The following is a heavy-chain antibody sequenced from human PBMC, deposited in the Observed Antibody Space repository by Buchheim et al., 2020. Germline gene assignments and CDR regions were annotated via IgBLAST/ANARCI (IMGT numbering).Heavy chain of an antibody. Sequence: QVQLQESGPGLVKPSQTLSLTCTVSGGSISSGSYYWSWIRQPAGKGLEWIGRIYTSGSTNYNPSLKSRVTISVDTSKNQFSLKLSSVTAADTAVYYCAGAETYYYDSRGGTGNFFDYWGQGTL. CDR3: AGAETYYYDSRGGTGNFFDY. CDR2: IYTSGST. CDR1: GGSISSGSYY. D-gene: IGHD3-22*01. V-gene: IGHV4-61*02. J-gene: IGHJ4*02.